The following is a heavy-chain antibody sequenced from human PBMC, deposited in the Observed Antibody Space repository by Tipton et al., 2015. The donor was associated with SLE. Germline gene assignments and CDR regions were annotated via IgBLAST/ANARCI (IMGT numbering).Heavy chain of an antibody. CDR2: IYYSGST. CDR3: ARKVAGTSDAFDI. D-gene: IGHD6-19*01. Sequence: TLSLTCTVSGGSISSYYWSWIRQPPGKGLEWIGYIYYSGSTNYNPSLKSRVTISVDTSKNRFSLKLSSVTAADTAVYYCARKVAGTSDAFDIWGQGTMVTVSS. J-gene: IGHJ3*02. V-gene: IGHV4-59*01. CDR1: GGSISSYY.